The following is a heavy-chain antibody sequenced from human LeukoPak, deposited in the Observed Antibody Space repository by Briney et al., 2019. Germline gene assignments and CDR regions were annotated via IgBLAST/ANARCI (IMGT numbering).Heavy chain of an antibody. Sequence: PGGSLRLSCAASGFTFSSYAMSWVRQAPGKGLEWVSTISGSGGSTYYADSVKGRFTISRDNSKNTLSVQMNSLRAEDTAVYYCAKDGGVAAEGYHYYMDVWGKGTTVTVSS. V-gene: IGHV3-23*01. D-gene: IGHD6-13*01. CDR2: ISGSGGST. CDR1: GFTFSSYA. CDR3: AKDGGVAAEGYHYYMDV. J-gene: IGHJ6*03.